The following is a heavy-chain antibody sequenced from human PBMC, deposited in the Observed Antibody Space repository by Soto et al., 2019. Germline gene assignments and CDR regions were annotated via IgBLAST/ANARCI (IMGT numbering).Heavy chain of an antibody. CDR1: GYTFTSYG. D-gene: IGHD2-2*01. J-gene: IGHJ5*02. Sequence: GASVKVSCKASGYTFTSYGISWVRQAPGQGLEWMGWISAYNGNTNYAQKLQGRVTMTTDTSTSTAYMELRSLRSDDTAVYYCARDRPLGPQYCSSTSCYGGYNWFDPWGQGTLVTVSS. CDR3: ARDRPLGPQYCSSTSCYGGYNWFDP. CDR2: ISAYNGNT. V-gene: IGHV1-18*01.